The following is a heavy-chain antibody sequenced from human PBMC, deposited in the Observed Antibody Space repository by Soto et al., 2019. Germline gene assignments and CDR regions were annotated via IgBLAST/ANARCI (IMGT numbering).Heavy chain of an antibody. Sequence: VQLVESGGGLVQPGESLRLSCVVSGFTFSDYHLDWVRQAPGKGLEWIGGTRNKDNTYNTQYAASVKGRFTILRDDSRTSMYLQMSSLKAEDTAVYYCARERRGSYEYWGQGTLVTVSS. V-gene: IGHV3-72*01. D-gene: IGHD1-26*01. CDR3: ARERRGSYEY. J-gene: IGHJ4*02. CDR1: GFTFSDYH. CDR2: TRNKDNTYNT.